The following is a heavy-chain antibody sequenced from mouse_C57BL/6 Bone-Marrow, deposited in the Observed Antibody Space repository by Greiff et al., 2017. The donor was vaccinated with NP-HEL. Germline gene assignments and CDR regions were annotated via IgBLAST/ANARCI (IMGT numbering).Heavy chain of an antibody. CDR2: IYPGDGDT. CDR3: ARGASEVFAY. J-gene: IGHJ3*01. V-gene: IGHV1-82*01. Sequence: VQLQQSGPELVKPGASVKISCKASGYAFSSSWMNWVKQRPGKGLEWIGRIYPGDGDTNYNGKFKGKATLTADKSSSTAYMQLSSLTSEDSAVYFCARGASEVFAYWGQGTLVTVSA. CDR1: GYAFSSSW.